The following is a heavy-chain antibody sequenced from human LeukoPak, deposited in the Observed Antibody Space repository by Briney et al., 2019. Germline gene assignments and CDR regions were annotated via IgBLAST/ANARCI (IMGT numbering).Heavy chain of an antibody. CDR3: ARVSPYDYGDYEHAFDI. J-gene: IGHJ3*02. Sequence: GASVKVSCKASGYTFTSYYMHWVRQAPGQGLEWMGIINPSGGRTSYAQKFQGRVTMTRDTSTKTVYMELSSLRSEDTAVYCCARVSPYDYGDYEHAFDIWGQGTMVTVSS. CDR2: INPSGGRT. CDR1: GYTFTSYY. D-gene: IGHD4-17*01. V-gene: IGHV1-46*01.